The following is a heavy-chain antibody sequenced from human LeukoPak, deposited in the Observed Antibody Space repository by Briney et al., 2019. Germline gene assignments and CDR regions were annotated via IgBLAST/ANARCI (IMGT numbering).Heavy chain of an antibody. J-gene: IGHJ3*02. V-gene: IGHV3-33*01. CDR2: IRYDGSKK. CDR3: ARAQDYDSSGYVDAFDM. CDR1: GFTFSIYG. D-gene: IGHD3-22*01. Sequence: GGSLRLSCAASGFTFSIYGMHWVRQAPGKGLEWGAVIRYDGSKKYYADSVKGRFTISRDNSKNTLYLQMNSLRVEDTAVYYCARAQDYDSSGYVDAFDMWGQGTMVTVSS.